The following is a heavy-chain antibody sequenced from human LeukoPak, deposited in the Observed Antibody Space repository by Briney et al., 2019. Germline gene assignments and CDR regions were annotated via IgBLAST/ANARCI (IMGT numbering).Heavy chain of an antibody. CDR3: CSSGSYYF. Sequence: PGGSLRLSCAASGFTFSSYSMNWVRQAPGKGLEWVSHITASGTAMFYADSVKGRFTISRDNAKNSLYLQMNSLRAEDTAVYYCCSSGSYYFWGQGTLVTVSS. D-gene: IGHD3-10*01. J-gene: IGHJ4*02. CDR1: GFTFSSYS. V-gene: IGHV3-48*01. CDR2: ITASGTAM.